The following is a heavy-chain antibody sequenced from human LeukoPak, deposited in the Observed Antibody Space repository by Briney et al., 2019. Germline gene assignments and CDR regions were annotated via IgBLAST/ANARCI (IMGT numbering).Heavy chain of an antibody. D-gene: IGHD3-10*01. CDR1: GGTFSSYA. V-gene: IGHV1-69*04. Sequence: SVKVSCKASGGTFSSYAISGVRQAPGQGLEWMGGIIPILDIGNYAQKFQGRVTIPADKSTSTAYMELSSLRPEDPAVYSCARSGFGSGISFDLWGQGTLVTVSS. CDR2: IIPILDIG. J-gene: IGHJ5*02. CDR3: ARSGFGSGISFDL.